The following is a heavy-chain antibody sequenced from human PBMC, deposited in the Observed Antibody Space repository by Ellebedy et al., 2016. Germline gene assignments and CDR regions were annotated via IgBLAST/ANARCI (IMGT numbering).Heavy chain of an antibody. J-gene: IGHJ5*02. V-gene: IGHV3-21*01. CDR2: ITSSSSYI. D-gene: IGHD3-16*01. CDR3: ARGVGGTSLNWFDP. Sequence: GESLKISXTASGLNFNTFFMNWVRQAPGKGLEWVSSITSSSSYIFYADSVKGRFTISRDNAKNSVYLQMNSLRGEDTALYYCARGVGGTSLNWFDPWGQGTLVTVSS. CDR1: GLNFNTFF.